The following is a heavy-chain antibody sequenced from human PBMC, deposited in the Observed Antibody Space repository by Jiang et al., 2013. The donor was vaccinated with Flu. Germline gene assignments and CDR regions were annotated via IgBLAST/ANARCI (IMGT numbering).Heavy chain of an antibody. D-gene: IGHD2-8*02. CDR1: GDSVSSNSAA. J-gene: IGHJ3*01. CDR3: ARQGSGGRSFDV. V-gene: IGHV6-1*01. CDR2: TYYRSKWYN. Sequence: SQTLSLTCAISGDSVSSNSAAWNWIRQSPSGGLEWLGRTYYRSKWYNDYAVSVKSRITVNADTSKNQLSLQLSSVTPEGTAIFYCARQGSGGRSFDVWGQGTMVTVSS.